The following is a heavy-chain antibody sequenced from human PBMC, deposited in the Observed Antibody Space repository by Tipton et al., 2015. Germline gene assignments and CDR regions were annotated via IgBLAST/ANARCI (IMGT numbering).Heavy chain of an antibody. Sequence: LRLSCTVSGGSMSDYYWNWIRQSPGKGLEWIGYIRNSKYTFYNPSLESRVTISVHTSKTQFSLKLISVTAADTAVYYCARDLEHGMDVWGRGTLVTVSS. D-gene: IGHD1-14*01. CDR2: IRNSKYT. CDR1: GGSMSDYY. J-gene: IGHJ2*01. V-gene: IGHV4-59*01. CDR3: ARDLEHGMDV.